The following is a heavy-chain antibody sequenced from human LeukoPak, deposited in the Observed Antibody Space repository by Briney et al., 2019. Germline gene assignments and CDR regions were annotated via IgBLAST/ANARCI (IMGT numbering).Heavy chain of an antibody. CDR2: IIPIFGTA. CDR1: GGTFSSYA. D-gene: IGHD1-26*01. J-gene: IGHJ3*02. V-gene: IGHV1-69*13. Sequence: SVKVSCKASGGTFSSYAISWVRQAPGQGLEWMGGIIPIFGTANYAQKFQGRVTITADESTSTAYMELSSLRSEDTAVYYCARGGATTDDAFDIWGQGTMVTVSS. CDR3: ARGGATTDDAFDI.